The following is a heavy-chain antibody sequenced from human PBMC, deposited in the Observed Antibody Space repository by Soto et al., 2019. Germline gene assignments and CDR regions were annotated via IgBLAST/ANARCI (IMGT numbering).Heavy chain of an antibody. CDR1: GGSFSGYY. V-gene: IGHV4-34*01. J-gene: IGHJ4*02. Sequence: PSETLSLTCAVYGGSFSGYYWSWIRQPPGKGLEWIGEINHSGSTNYNPSLKSRVTISVDTSKNQFSLKLSSVTAADTAVYYCARGGVGGYATLREFDYWGQGTLVTVSS. CDR3: ARGGVGGYATLREFDY. D-gene: IGHD5-12*01. CDR2: INHSGST.